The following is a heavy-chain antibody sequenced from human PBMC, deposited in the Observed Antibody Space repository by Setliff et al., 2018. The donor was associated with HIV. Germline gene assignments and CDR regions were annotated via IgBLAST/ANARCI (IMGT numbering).Heavy chain of an antibody. D-gene: IGHD2-15*01. CDR3: TRDTGGGGFPMDV. CDR1: GASISSSSYF. V-gene: IGHV4-31*03. CDR2: IFSSGIT. Sequence: LSLTCTVSGASISSSSYFWGWIRQPPGKELEWIGYIFSSGITYYSPSLHSRVTISLDTSKNQFSLNLTSITAADTAVYYCTRDTGGGGFPMDVWGKGTTVTVSS. J-gene: IGHJ6*03.